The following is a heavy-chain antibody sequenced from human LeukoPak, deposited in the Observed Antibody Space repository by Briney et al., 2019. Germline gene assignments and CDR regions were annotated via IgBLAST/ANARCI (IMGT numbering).Heavy chain of an antibody. V-gene: IGHV3-30-3*01. CDR2: ISYDGSNK. Sequence: GRSLRLSCAASGFTFSSYAMHWVRQAPGMGLEWVAVISYDGSNKYYADSVKGRFTISRDNSKNTLYLQMNSLRAEDTAVYYCAREVWGIVGATTYFDYWGQGTLVTVSS. CDR3: AREVWGIVGATTYFDY. D-gene: IGHD1-26*01. J-gene: IGHJ4*02. CDR1: GFTFSSYA.